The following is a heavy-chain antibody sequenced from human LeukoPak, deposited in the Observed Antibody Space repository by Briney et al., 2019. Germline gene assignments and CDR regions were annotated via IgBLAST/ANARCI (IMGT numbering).Heavy chain of an antibody. CDR3: ARAASLDY. Sequence: ASVKVSCKASGYTFTSYAMNWVRQAPGQGLEWMGWFNTNTGKPTYAQGFTGRFVFSLDSSVSTAYLQINSLNAEGTAVYYCARAASLDYWGQGTLVTVSS. CDR1: GYTFTSYA. J-gene: IGHJ4*02. V-gene: IGHV7-4-1*02. CDR2: FNTNTGKP. D-gene: IGHD2-2*01.